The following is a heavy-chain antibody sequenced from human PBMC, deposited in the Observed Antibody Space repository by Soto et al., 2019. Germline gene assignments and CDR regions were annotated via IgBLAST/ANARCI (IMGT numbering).Heavy chain of an antibody. D-gene: IGHD2-2*01. J-gene: IGHJ5*02. Sequence: ASVKVSCKASGYTFTGYYMHWVRQAPGQGLEWMGWINPNSGGTNYAQKFQGWVAMTRDTSISTAYMELSRLRSDDTAVYYCARDRRGYCSSTSCYGWFDPWGQGTLVTVSS. CDR2: INPNSGGT. V-gene: IGHV1-2*04. CDR1: GYTFTGYY. CDR3: ARDRRGYCSSTSCYGWFDP.